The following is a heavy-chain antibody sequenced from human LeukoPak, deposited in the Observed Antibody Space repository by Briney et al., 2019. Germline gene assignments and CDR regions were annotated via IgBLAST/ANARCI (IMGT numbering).Heavy chain of an antibody. V-gene: IGHV3-23*01. CDR2: ISGSGGST. Sequence: GGSLRLSCAASGFTFSSYAMSWVRQAPGKGLEWVSAISGSGGSTYYADSVKGRFTISRDNSKNTLYLQMNSLRAEDTAVFYCAKDRGGITPAGTTRYFDYWGQGTLVTVSS. J-gene: IGHJ4*02. CDR3: AKDRGGITPAGTTRYFDY. D-gene: IGHD6-13*01. CDR1: GFTFSSYA.